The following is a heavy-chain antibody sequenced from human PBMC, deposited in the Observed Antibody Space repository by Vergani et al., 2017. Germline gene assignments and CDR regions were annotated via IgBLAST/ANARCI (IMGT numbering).Heavy chain of an antibody. V-gene: IGHV3-9*01. J-gene: IGHJ6*02. CDR2: ISWNSGSI. CDR3: AKDASCSGGSCYSLYYYGMDV. D-gene: IGHD2-15*01. CDR1: GFTFDDYA. Sequence: EVQLVESGGGLVKPGRSLRLSCAASGFTFDDYAMHWVRQAPGKGLEWVSGISWNSGSIGYADSVKGRFTISRDHAKNSLYLQMNSLRAEDTALLYCAKDASCSGGSCYSLYYYGMDVWGQGTTVTVSS.